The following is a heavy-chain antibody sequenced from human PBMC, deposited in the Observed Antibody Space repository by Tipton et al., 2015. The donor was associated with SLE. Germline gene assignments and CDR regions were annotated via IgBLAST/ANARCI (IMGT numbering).Heavy chain of an antibody. J-gene: IGHJ3*02. CDR2: ISGSGGST. Sequence: SLRLSCAASGFTFSSYSMNWVRQAPGKGLEWVSAISGSGGSTYYADSVKGRFTISRDNSKNTLYLQMNSLRAEDTAVYYCASSLNPFKEGCDAFDIWGQGTMVTVSS. CDR1: GFTFSSYS. CDR3: ASSLNPFKEGCDAFDI. D-gene: IGHD3-16*01. V-gene: IGHV3-23*01.